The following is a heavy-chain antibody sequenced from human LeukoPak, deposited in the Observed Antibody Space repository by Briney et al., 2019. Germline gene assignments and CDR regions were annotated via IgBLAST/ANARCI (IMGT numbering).Heavy chain of an antibody. V-gene: IGHV3-33*01. Sequence: GGSLRLSCAASGFTFSSYGMHWVRQAPGKGLEWVAVIWYDGSNKYYADSVKGRFTISRDNSKNTLYLQMNSLRAEDTAVYYCATPVHDASLDYWGQGTLVTVSS. CDR1: GFTFSSYG. J-gene: IGHJ4*02. CDR3: ATPVHDASLDY. D-gene: IGHD2-2*01. CDR2: IWYDGSNK.